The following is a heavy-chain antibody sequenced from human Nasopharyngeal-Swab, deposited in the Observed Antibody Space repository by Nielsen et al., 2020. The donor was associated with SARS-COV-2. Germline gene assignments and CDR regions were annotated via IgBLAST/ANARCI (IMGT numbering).Heavy chain of an antibody. J-gene: IGHJ5*02. CDR2: ISWNSGSI. V-gene: IGHV3-9*01. Sequence: WIRQPPGKGLEWVSGISWNSGSIGYADSVKGRFTISRDNAKNSLYLQMNSLRAEDTALYYCAKGGYCSGGSCDNWFDLWGQGTLVTVSS. D-gene: IGHD2-15*01. CDR3: AKGGYCSGGSCDNWFDL.